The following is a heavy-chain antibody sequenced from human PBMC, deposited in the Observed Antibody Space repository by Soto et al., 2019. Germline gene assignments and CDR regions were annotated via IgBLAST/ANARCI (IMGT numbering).Heavy chain of an antibody. CDR1: GFTFSTYT. J-gene: IGHJ4*02. CDR3: AREWSVSVAAPGY. D-gene: IGHD6-19*01. Sequence: QVELVESGGGVVQPGRSLRLSCAASGFTFSTYTMYWVRQAPGKGLEWVAGLSNNGINTDYADSVKGRFTISRDNSMHTLHLQRNSLRAEDTAVYFCAREWSVSVAAPGYWGQGTLVTVSS. CDR2: LSNNGINT. V-gene: IGHV3-30*14.